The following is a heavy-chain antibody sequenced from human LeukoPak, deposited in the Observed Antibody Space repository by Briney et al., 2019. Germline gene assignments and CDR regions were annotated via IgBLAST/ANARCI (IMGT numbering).Heavy chain of an antibody. CDR2: INHSGST. CDR3: ARLPSVWGSYRSDY. V-gene: IGHV4-34*01. D-gene: IGHD3-16*02. Sequence: SETLSLTCAVYGGSFSGYYWSWIRQPPGKGLEWIGEINHSGSTNYNPSLKSRVTISVDTSKNQFSLKLSSVTAADTAVYYCARLPSVWGSYRSDYWGQGTLVTVSS. J-gene: IGHJ4*02. CDR1: GGSFSGYY.